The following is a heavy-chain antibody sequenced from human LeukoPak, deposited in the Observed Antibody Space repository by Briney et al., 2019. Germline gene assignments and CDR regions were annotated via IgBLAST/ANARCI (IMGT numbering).Heavy chain of an antibody. J-gene: IGHJ4*02. D-gene: IGHD3-10*01. CDR1: GGSISTYY. CDR3: ARGGWFGESPFDY. Sequence: SETLSLTCTVSGGSISTYYWSWIRQPPGKGLEWIGYIYYSGSTSYNPSLKSRVTISLDTSKNQFSLKLSSVTAADTAVYYCARGGWFGESPFDYWGQGTLVTVSS. V-gene: IGHV4-59*08. CDR2: IYYSGST.